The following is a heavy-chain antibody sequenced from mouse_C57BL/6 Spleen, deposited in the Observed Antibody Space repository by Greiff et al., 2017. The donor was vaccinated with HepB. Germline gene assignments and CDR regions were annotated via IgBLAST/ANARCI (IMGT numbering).Heavy chain of an antibody. V-gene: IGHV5-16*01. Sequence: EVKLMESEGGLVQPGSSMKLSCTASGFTFSDYYMAWVRQVPEKGLEWVANINYDGSSTYYLDSLKSRFIISRDNAKNILYLQMSSLKSEDTATYYCAREGGITTVVGVSFDYWGQGTTLTVSS. CDR1: GFTFSDYY. J-gene: IGHJ2*01. CDR3: AREGGITTVVGVSFDY. CDR2: INYDGSST. D-gene: IGHD1-1*01.